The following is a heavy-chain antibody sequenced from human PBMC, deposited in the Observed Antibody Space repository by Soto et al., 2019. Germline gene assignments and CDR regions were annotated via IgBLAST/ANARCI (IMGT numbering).Heavy chain of an antibody. CDR2: ISVSGDNI. CDR3: ARDLGLLKSMFDY. J-gene: IGHJ4*02. V-gene: IGHV3-21*01. CDR1: GFSFNSFN. Sequence: PGGSVRLSCLASGFSFNSFNMNWIRRAPGRGLEWVASISVSGDNIYYGDSMQGRFTISRDNSKRSVFLDLNSLRVEDTAVYYCARDLGLLKSMFDYWGQGTLVTVS. D-gene: IGHD2-8*01.